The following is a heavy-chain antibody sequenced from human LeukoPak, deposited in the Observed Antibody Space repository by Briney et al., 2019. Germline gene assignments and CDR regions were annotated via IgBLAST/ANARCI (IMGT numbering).Heavy chain of an antibody. CDR2: ISGSGGST. V-gene: IGHV3-23*01. Sequence: GGSLRLSCVASGFTFSRYGMTWVRQAPGRGLQWVSAISGSGGSTYYADSVKGRFTISRDNSKNTLYLQINGLRAEDTAVYYCAKDHLPGIVVADRDYWGQGTLVTVSS. J-gene: IGHJ4*02. CDR1: GFTFSRYG. CDR3: AKDHLPGIVVADRDY. D-gene: IGHD6-19*01.